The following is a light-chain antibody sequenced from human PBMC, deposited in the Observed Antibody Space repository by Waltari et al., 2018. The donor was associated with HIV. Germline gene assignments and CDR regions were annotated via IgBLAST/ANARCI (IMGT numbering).Light chain of an antibody. CDR2: ADS. V-gene: IGLV3-1*01. CDR1: PLSLKY. Sequence: YGLTQAPSMSVSPGQTATITCSGDPLSLKYTCWYQQNPGPSPVLVLSADSKRPSGFPERFSGSNSGNISTLTIKEAQVIEEADYYCQAWDTIREIFGGGTKLHVL. J-gene: IGLJ2*01. CDR3: QAWDTIREI.